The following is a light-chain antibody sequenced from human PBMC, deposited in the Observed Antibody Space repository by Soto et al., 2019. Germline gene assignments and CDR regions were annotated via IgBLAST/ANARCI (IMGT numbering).Light chain of an antibody. Sequence: SYELAQPPSVSVAPGKTARITCGGNNIGSKAVHWYQQRPGQAPILIIFYDINRPSGIPERFSGSNSGNTATLTISRVEAGDEADYYCQVWDTATDHPSYVFGTGTKVTVL. CDR1: NIGSKA. CDR2: YDI. J-gene: IGLJ1*01. CDR3: QVWDTATDHPSYV. V-gene: IGLV3-21*04.